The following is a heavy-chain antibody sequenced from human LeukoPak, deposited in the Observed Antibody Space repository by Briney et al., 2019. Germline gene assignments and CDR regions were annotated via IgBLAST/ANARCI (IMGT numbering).Heavy chain of an antibody. CDR3: ARAQQLVPLFDY. V-gene: IGHV1-18*01. J-gene: IGHJ4*02. D-gene: IGHD6-13*01. CDR2: ISTYYGNT. CDR1: GYTFTSYG. Sequence: ASVKVSCKASGYTFTSYGLSWVRQAPGQGLEWMGWISTYYGNTNYAQKLQGRVTMTTDTSTSTAYMGLRSLRSDDTAVYYCARAQQLVPLFDYWGQGTLVTVSS.